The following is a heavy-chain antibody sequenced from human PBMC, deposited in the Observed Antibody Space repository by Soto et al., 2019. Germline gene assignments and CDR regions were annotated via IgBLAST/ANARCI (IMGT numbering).Heavy chain of an antibody. CDR3: ARGRSLYVWGIYRCDY. CDR1: GGSFSGYY. Sequence: SETLSLTCAVYGGSFSGYYWSWIRQPPGKGLEWIGEINHSGSTNYNPSLKSRVTISVDTSKNQFSLKLSSVTAADTAVYYCARGRSLYVWGIYRCDYWAQRTLGNVSS. V-gene: IGHV4-34*01. D-gene: IGHD3-16*02. CDR2: INHSGST. J-gene: IGHJ4*02.